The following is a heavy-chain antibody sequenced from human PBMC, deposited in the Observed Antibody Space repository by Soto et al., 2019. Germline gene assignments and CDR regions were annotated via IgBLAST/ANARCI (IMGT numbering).Heavy chain of an antibody. J-gene: IGHJ6*03. CDR3: AKGVTPRSPYYYYYMDV. CDR1: GFTFSSYA. Sequence: GGSLRLSCAASGFTFSSYAMSWVRQAPGKGLEWVSAISGSGGSTYYADSVKGRFTISRDNSKNTLYLQMNSLRAEDTAIYYCAKGVTPRSPYYYYYMDVWGKGTTVTVSS. D-gene: IGHD2-21*02. CDR2: ISGSGGST. V-gene: IGHV3-23*01.